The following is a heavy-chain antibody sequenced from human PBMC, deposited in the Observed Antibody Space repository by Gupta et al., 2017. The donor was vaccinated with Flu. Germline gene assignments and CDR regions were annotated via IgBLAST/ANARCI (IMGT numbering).Heavy chain of an antibody. CDR2: INMAGNSM. Sequence: EVQLVESGGGLVQPGGSLRLSCAASGSTFNSYWMHWVRQAPGKGLVWVARINMAGNSMNYAYSVKGRFTISRDNAKKTLYLQRDSLRAEDTALYFCARGADGYGNFDSWGQGTLVTVSS. CDR3: ARGADGYGNFDS. V-gene: IGHV3-74*01. D-gene: IGHD5-12*01. J-gene: IGHJ4*02. CDR1: GSTFNSYW.